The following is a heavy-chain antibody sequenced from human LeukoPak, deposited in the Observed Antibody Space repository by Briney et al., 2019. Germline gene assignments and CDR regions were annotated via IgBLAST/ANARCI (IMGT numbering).Heavy chain of an antibody. V-gene: IGHV3-33*01. CDR1: GFTFSSYG. Sequence: GGSLRLSCAVSGFTFSSYGMHWVRQAPGKGLEWVAVIWYDGSNKYYADSVKGRSTISRDNSKNTLYLQMNNLRAEDTAVYYCARGDGYNFHYFDYWGQGTLVTVFS. D-gene: IGHD5-24*01. CDR2: IWYDGSNK. CDR3: ARGDGYNFHYFDY. J-gene: IGHJ4*02.